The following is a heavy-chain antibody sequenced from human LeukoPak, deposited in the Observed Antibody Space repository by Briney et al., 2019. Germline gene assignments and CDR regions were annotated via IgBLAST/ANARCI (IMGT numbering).Heavy chain of an antibody. CDR2: ISTHSGDT. CDR3: ARNLGEEHNLYYGLDV. V-gene: IGHV1-18*01. Sequence: ASVKVSCKASGYPFTRFAINRVRQAPGQGLEWMGWISTHSGDTKYAETLQGRLTMTTDTSTNTAHMELRGLRSDDTAVYYCARNLGEEHNLYYGLDVWGQGTTVVVSS. D-gene: IGHD3-16*01. J-gene: IGHJ6*02. CDR1: GYPFTRFA.